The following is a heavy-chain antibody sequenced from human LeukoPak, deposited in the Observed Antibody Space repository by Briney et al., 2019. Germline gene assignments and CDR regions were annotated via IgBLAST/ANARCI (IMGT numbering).Heavy chain of an antibody. CDR3: AKGIYSSGWSYFDY. D-gene: IGHD6-19*01. Sequence: GGSLRLSCAASGFTFSSYWMHWVRQAPGKGLVWVSRINTDGSSTSYADSVRGRFTISRDNSKITLYLQMNSLRAEDTAVYYCAKGIYSSGWSYFDYWGHGTLVTVSS. CDR2: INTDGSST. V-gene: IGHV3-74*01. J-gene: IGHJ4*01. CDR1: GFTFSSYW.